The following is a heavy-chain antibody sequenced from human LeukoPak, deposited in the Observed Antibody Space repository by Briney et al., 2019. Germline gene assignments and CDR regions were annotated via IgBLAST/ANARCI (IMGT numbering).Heavy chain of an antibody. Sequence: SETLSLTCAVFDGSFSDYYWSWVRQPPGKGLEWIGEINYSGRTNYYPSLTSRATLSIDTSKNQFSLKLSSVTAADTAVYYCARDLTTLGANFDYWGQGTLVTVSS. D-gene: IGHD1-26*01. CDR2: INYSGRT. CDR3: ARDLTTLGANFDY. V-gene: IGHV4-34*01. CDR1: DGSFSDYY. J-gene: IGHJ4*02.